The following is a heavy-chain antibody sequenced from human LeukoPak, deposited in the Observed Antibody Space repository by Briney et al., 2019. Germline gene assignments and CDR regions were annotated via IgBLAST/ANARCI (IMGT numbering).Heavy chain of an antibody. CDR2: ISESADST. D-gene: IGHD3-10*01. J-gene: IGHJ5*02. CDR1: GFDVSTNY. V-gene: IGHV3-66*02. CDR3: ARDRRRVLLWFGEFDP. Sequence: GGSLRLSCAASGFDVSTNYMNWVRQAPGKGLEWVSAISESADSTFYADSVKGRFTISRDNSKNTLYLQMNSLRAEDTAVYYCARDRRRVLLWFGEFDPWGQGTLVTVSS.